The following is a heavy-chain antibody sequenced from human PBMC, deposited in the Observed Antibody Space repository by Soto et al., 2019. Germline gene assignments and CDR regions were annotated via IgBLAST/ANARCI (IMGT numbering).Heavy chain of an antibody. V-gene: IGHV1-18*01. CDR3: IQSRCGGDCLQPYASYYYYGMAV. CDR2: MNAYNGNT. J-gene: IGHJ6*02. CDR1: GYTFTNNV. D-gene: IGHD2-21*02. Sequence: ASVKVSCKASGYTFTNNVINWVRQAPGQGLEWMGWMNAYNGNTSYAQNLLGRFTMTTDTSTSTAYMELRSLISDDTAVYYCIQSRCGGDCLQPYASYYYYGMAVWGQGTTVTVSS.